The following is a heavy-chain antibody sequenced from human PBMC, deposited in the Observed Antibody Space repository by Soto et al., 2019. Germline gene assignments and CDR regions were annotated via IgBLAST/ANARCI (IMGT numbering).Heavy chain of an antibody. J-gene: IGHJ6*02. CDR3: AKEGSDYDILTGSGYYGMDV. CDR2: ISYDGSNK. V-gene: IGHV3-30*18. CDR1: GFTFSSYG. D-gene: IGHD3-9*01. Sequence: QVQLVESGGGVVQPGRSLRLSCAASGFTFSSYGMHWVRQAPGKGLEWVAVISYDGSNKYYEDSVKGRCTSSRYNSKNTPYRQMNSLRAEDTAVYYWAKEGSDYDILTGSGYYGMDVWGQGTTVTVSS.